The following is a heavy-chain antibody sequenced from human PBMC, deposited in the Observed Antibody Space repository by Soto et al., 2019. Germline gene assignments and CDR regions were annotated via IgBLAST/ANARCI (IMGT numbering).Heavy chain of an antibody. CDR1: GGSISSGGYS. CDR2: IYHNGNT. V-gene: IGHV4-30-2*06. Sequence: QLQLRESGSGLVKPSQTLSLTCAVSGGSISSGGYSWNWIRQSPGKGLEWIGYIYHNGNTNYNPSLKSRATISLDRSQNEFSLKLTSVTAADTAVYFCARGRDYYDSSGYSGGYGLDVWGQGTTVTVSS. CDR3: ARGRDYYDSSGYSGGYGLDV. D-gene: IGHD3-22*01. J-gene: IGHJ6*02.